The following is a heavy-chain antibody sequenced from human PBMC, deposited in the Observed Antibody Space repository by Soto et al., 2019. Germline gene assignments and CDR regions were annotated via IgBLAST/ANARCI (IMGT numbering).Heavy chain of an antibody. CDR3: ATGVIWIGYFTVDS. CDR2: FIPVYRTL. Sequence: QVLLVQSGAEVKKPGSSVKISGKASGGSFGNSAINWVRQTPGHGLEWLGGFIPVYRTLNYAQKFQGRVTISADESTGTSYMTLRSLASNDTAVYYCATGVIWIGYFTVDSWGQGTRVTVSS. CDR1: GGSFGNSA. D-gene: IGHD3-3*01. J-gene: IGHJ4*02. V-gene: IGHV1-69*01.